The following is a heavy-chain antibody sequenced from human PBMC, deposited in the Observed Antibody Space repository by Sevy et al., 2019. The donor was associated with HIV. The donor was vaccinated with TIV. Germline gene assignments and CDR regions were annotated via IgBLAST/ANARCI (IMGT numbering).Heavy chain of an antibody. D-gene: IGHD1-1*01. J-gene: IGHJ6*04. CDR3: VKERRDYYYFMDL. V-gene: IGHV4-34*01. CDR2: INHGGTT. CDR1: GGSFNDYY. Sequence: SETLSLTCGVSGGSFNDYYWAWVRQSPEKGLEWIGKINHGGTTNYNPSLQSRLAISVDMSKRQFSLKINSVTAADTALYYCVKERRDYYYFMDLWGKGTTVTVSS.